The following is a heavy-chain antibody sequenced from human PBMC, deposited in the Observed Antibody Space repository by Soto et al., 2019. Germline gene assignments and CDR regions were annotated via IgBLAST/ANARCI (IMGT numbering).Heavy chain of an antibody. CDR2: IIPIFGTA. Sequence: SVKVSCKASGGTFSSYAISWVRQAPGQGLEWMGGIIPIFGTANYAQKFQGRVTITADESTSTAYMELSSLRSEDTAVYYCARVPNSSPLCFYGMDVWGEGTPLTVSS. CDR1: GGTFSSYA. D-gene: IGHD6-13*01. V-gene: IGHV1-69*13. J-gene: IGHJ6*04. CDR3: ARVPNSSPLCFYGMDV.